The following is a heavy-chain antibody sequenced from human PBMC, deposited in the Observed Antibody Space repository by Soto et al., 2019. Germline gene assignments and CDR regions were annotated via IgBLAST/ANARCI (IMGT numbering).Heavy chain of an antibody. D-gene: IGHD3-10*01. V-gene: IGHV2-5*01. J-gene: IGHJ5*02. CDR3: VHSFLWFGESRWFDP. CDR1: GFSLSTAGVT. Sequence: QITLTESGPTLVRPTQTLTLTCTFSGFSLSTAGVTVGWIRQPPGKALEWLAVIYWNDDKRYSPSLNSRLTITKDTSKNQVILTMTNVDPVDTATYYCVHSFLWFGESRWFDPWGQGTLVTVSS. CDR2: IYWNDDK.